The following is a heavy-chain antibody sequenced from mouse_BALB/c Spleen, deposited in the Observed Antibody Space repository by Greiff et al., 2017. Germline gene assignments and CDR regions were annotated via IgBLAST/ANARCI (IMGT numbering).Heavy chain of an antibody. D-gene: IGHD2-4*01. J-gene: IGHJ1*01. CDR1: GYAFTNYL. CDR2: INPGSGGT. CDR3: ARFTMITRPWYFDV. V-gene: IGHV1-54*01. Sequence: QVQLQQSGAELVRPGTSVKVSCKASGYAFTNYLIEWVKQRPGQGLEWIGVINPGSGGTNYNEKFKGKATLTADKSSSTAYMQLSSLTSDDSAVYFCARFTMITRPWYFDVWGAGTTVTVSS.